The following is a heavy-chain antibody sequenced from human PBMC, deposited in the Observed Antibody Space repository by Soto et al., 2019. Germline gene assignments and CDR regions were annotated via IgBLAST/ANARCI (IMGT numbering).Heavy chain of an antibody. CDR3: ERDRLVAAAGYYYYGMDV. Sequence: SVKVACKSSGGTFSIYAISWVRQAPAQGLEWMGGIIPIFGTANYAQKFPGRVTITADKSTSTAYMELSSLRSEDTAVYYCERDRLVAAAGYYYYGMDVWGQGTRVRVPS. CDR2: IIPIFGTA. CDR1: GGTFSIYA. V-gene: IGHV1-69*06. J-gene: IGHJ6*02. D-gene: IGHD6-13*01.